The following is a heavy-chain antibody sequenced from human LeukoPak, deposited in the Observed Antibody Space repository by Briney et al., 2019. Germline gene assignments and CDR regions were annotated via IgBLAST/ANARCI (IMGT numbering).Heavy chain of an antibody. CDR1: RGSFSGYY. V-gene: IGHV4-34*01. D-gene: IGHD3-16*02. Sequence: SETLSLTCVVYRGSFSGYYWCWIRQPPGKGLEWIGEINHSGSTDYNPSLKSRVTISVDTSKNQFSLKLSSVTAADTAVYYCARAGYDYVWGSYRQHAFDIWGQGTMVTVSS. J-gene: IGHJ3*02. CDR3: ARAGYDYVWGSYRQHAFDI. CDR2: INHSGST.